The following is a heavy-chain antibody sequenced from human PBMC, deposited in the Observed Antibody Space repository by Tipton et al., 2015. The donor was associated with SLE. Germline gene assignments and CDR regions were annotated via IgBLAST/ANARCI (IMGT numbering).Heavy chain of an antibody. D-gene: IGHD1-26*01. CDR3: ARQGISQGGLYMDV. V-gene: IGHV3-48*01. Sequence: SLRLSCAASGFTFSSYSMNWVRQAPGKGLEWVSYISSSSSTIYYADSVKGRFTISRDNAKNSLYLQMNSLRAEDTAVYYCARQGISQGGLYMDVWGKGTTVTVSS. CDR2: ISSSSSTI. J-gene: IGHJ6*03. CDR1: GFTFSSYS.